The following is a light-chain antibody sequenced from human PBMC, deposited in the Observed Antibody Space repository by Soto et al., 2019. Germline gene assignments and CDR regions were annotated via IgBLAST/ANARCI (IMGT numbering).Light chain of an antibody. CDR3: HSYDSSLSGYV. CDR1: SSNIGAGYD. J-gene: IGLJ1*01. Sequence: QSVLTQPPSVSGAPGQRVTISCTGSSSNIGAGYDVHWYQQLPGTAPKLLIYGNNNRPSGVPDRFSGSKSGTSASLAITGLQADDEADYYCHSYDSSLSGYVFGTGTKLTVL. V-gene: IGLV1-40*01. CDR2: GNN.